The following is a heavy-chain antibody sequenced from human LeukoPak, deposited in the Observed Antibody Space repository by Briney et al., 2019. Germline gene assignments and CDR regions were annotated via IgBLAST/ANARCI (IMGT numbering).Heavy chain of an antibody. CDR1: GGSFSGYY. Sequence: SETLSLTCAVYGGSFSGYYWSWIRQPPGKGLEWIGEINHSGSTNYNPSLKSRVTISVDTSKNQFSLKLSSVTAADTAVYYCARVRDIVVVPAAIRRWFDPWGQGTLVTVSS. CDR3: ARVRDIVVVPAAIRRWFDP. D-gene: IGHD2-2*02. CDR2: INHSGST. J-gene: IGHJ5*02. V-gene: IGHV4-34*01.